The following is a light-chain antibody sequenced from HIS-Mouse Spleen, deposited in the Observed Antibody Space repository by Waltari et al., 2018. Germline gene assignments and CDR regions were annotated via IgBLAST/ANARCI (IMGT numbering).Light chain of an antibody. CDR1: SGYSNYT. V-gene: IGLV9-49*01. CDR2: VGTGGIVG. Sequence: QPVLTQPPSASASLGASVTLTCTLSSGYSNYTLHWYQQRPGRGPRYVLRVGTGGIVGSKGDGIPDRFSVLGSGLNRYLTIKNIQEEDESDYHCGADHGSGSNFVWVFGGGTKLTVL. J-gene: IGLJ3*02. CDR3: GADHGSGSNFVWV.